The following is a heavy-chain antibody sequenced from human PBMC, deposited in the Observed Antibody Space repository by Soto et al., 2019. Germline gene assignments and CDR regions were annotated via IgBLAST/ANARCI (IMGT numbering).Heavy chain of an antibody. CDR3: ASGSPHNWFDP. CDR1: GYAFTSYL. V-gene: IGHV1-18*01. CDR2: ISTYNGKT. Sequence: ASVKVSCKASGYAFTSYLITWVRQAPGQGLEWLGRISTYNGKTIYGQKFQDRVTITTDKSTSTAYMELSSLRSEDTAVYYCASGSPHNWFDPWGQGTLVTVS. J-gene: IGHJ5*02.